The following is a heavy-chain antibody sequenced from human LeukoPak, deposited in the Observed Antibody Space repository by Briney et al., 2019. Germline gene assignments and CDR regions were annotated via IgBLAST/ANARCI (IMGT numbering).Heavy chain of an antibody. D-gene: IGHD1-26*01. V-gene: IGHV3-21*01. CDR2: ISSSSSYI. J-gene: IGHJ2*01. CDR1: GFTFSSYS. Sequence: GGSLRLSCAASGFTFSSYSMNWVRQAPGKGLEWVSSISSSSSYIYYADSVKGRFTISRDNAKNSLYLQMNSLRAEDTAVYYCARDWEKAWYFDLWGRGTLVTVSS. CDR3: ARDWEKAWYFDL.